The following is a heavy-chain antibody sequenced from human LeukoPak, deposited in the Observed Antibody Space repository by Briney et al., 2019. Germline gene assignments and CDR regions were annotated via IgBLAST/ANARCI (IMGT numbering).Heavy chain of an antibody. V-gene: IGHV3-7*01. CDR3: ARDKVTY. CDR2: INKDGSEK. CDR1: GLTFSNYW. J-gene: IGHJ4*02. Sequence: GGSLRLSCAASGLTFSNYWMGLVRQAPGKGLEWVAHINKDGSEKYYVDSVEGRFTISRDNAKNSLYLQMNSLRVEDTAVYYCARDKVTYWGQGTLVTVSS.